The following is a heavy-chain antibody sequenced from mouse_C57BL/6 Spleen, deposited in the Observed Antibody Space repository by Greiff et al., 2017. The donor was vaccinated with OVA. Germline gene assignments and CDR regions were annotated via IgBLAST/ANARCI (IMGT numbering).Heavy chain of an antibody. D-gene: IGHD2-5*01. CDR2: IGPGSGST. CDR1: GYTFTDYY. CDR3: ARQRGAYYSIHYAMDY. Sequence: QVQLQQSGAELVKPGASVKISCKASGYTFTDYYINWVKQRPGQGLEWIGKIGPGSGSTYYNEKFKGKATLTADKSSSTAYMQLSSLTSEDSAVYFCARQRGAYYSIHYAMDYWGQGTSVTVSS. J-gene: IGHJ4*01. V-gene: IGHV1-77*01.